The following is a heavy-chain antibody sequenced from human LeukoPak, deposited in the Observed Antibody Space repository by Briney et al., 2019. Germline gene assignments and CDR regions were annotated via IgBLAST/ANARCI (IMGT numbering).Heavy chain of an antibody. CDR3: ARDKVASGSYPGGPHDAFDI. D-gene: IGHD1-26*01. Sequence: ASVKVSCKASGYTFTSYDINWVRQAPGQGLEWMGWISAYNGNTNYAQKLQGRVTMTTDTSTSTAYMELRSLRSDDTAVYYCARDKVASGSYPGGPHDAFDIWGQGTMVTVSS. V-gene: IGHV1-18*01. J-gene: IGHJ3*02. CDR2: ISAYNGNT. CDR1: GYTFTSYD.